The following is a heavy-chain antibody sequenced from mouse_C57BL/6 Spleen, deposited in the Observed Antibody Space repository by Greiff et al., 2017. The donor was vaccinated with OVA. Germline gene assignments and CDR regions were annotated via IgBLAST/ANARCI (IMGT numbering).Heavy chain of an antibody. CDR1: GYTFTSYW. J-gene: IGHJ4*01. CDR3: ARGDYGDAMDY. D-gene: IGHD2-4*01. CDR2: IDPSDSYT. V-gene: IGHV1-59*01. Sequence: QVQLQQPGAELVRPGTSVKLSCKASGYTFTSYWMHWVKQRPGQGLEWIGVIDPSDSYTNYNQKFKGKATLTVDTSSSTAYMQLSSLTAEDSAVYYCARGDYGDAMDYWGQGTSVTVSS.